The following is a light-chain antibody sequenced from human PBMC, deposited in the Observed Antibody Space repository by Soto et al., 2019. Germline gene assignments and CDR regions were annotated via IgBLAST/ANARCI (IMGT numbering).Light chain of an antibody. V-gene: IGKV1-5*03. CDR2: KAS. CDR3: QQYNSYPWT. CDR1: RSISNW. Sequence: DIQMTQSPSTLSASVGDRVTITCRASRSISNWLAWYQQKPGKAPNLLIYKASSLESGVPSRFSGSASGTEFTLTISRLQPDDFATYYCQQYNSYPWTFGQGTKVEIK. J-gene: IGKJ1*01.